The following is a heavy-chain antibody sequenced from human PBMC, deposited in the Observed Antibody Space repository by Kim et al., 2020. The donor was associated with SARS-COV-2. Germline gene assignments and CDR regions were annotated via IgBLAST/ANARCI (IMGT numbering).Heavy chain of an antibody. CDR3: AKDRWVYVSNDPRILRFLEWLFPDY. D-gene: IGHD3-3*01. CDR1: GFTFSSYG. J-gene: IGHJ4*02. V-gene: IGHV3-30*18. Sequence: GGSLRLSCAASGFTFSSYGMHWVRQAPGKGLEWVAVISYDGSNKYYADSVKGRFTISRDNSKNTLYLQMNSLRAEDTAVYYCAKDRWVYVSNDPRILRFLEWLFPDYWGQGTLVTVSS. CDR2: ISYDGSNK.